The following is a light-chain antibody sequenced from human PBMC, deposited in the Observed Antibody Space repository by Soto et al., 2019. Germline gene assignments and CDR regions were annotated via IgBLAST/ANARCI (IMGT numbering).Light chain of an antibody. J-gene: IGLJ2*01. Sequence: QSVLTQPPSVSGAPGQRVTISGTGSSSNSGTGFDVHWYQQIPGTAPKLLIYRNTNRPSGVPDRFSGSKSGTSASLTITGLQVEDEADYDCQSFWLFGGGTKLTVL. V-gene: IGLV1-40*01. CDR3: QSFWL. CDR2: RNT. CDR1: SSNSGTGFD.